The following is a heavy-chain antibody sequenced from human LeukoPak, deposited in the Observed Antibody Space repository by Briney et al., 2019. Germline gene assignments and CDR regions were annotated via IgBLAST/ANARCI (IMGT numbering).Heavy chain of an antibody. CDR2: ISGYNGNT. CDR1: GYTFTSHG. CDR3: AREAVAGTGYFDY. V-gene: IGHV1-18*01. J-gene: IGHJ4*02. Sequence: ASVKVSCKASGYTFTSHGINWVRQAPGQGLEWMGWISGYNGNTDYAQKFQGRVTMTTDRSTNTVYLELRSLRSDDTAVYYCAREAVAGTGYFDYWGQGTLVTVSS. D-gene: IGHD6-19*01.